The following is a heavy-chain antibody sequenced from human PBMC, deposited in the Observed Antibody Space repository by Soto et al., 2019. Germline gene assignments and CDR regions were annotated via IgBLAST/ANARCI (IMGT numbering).Heavy chain of an antibody. V-gene: IGHV3-23*01. D-gene: IGHD3-10*01. CDR3: GKELLWLGELSPFDY. CDR1: GFTFSSYA. Sequence: EVQLLESGGGLVQPGGSLRLSCAASGFTFSSYAMSWVRQAPGKGLEWVSAISGSGGSTYYADSVKGRVTNSRDNSKNTLVLQMNSLRDADTAVYYCGKELLWLGELSPFDYWGQGTLVTVSS. CDR2: ISGSGGST. J-gene: IGHJ4*02.